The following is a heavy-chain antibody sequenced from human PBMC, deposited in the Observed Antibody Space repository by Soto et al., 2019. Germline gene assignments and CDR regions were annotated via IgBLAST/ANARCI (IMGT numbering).Heavy chain of an antibody. CDR1: GFTFSGYY. V-gene: IGHV3-11*06. J-gene: IGHJ6*02. CDR3: AREKDCSGGSCWSYYYYYGMDV. D-gene: IGHD2-15*01. CDR2: ISSSSSYT. Sequence: AGGSLRLSCAASGFTFSGYYMSWIRQAPGKGLEWVSYISSSSSYTNYADSVKGRFTISRDNAKNSLYLQMNSLRAEDTAVYYCAREKDCSGGSCWSYYYYYGMDVWGQGTTVTVSS.